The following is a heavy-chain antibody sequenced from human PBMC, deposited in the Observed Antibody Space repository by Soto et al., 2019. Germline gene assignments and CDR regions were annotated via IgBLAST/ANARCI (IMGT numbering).Heavy chain of an antibody. Sequence: QVQLVQSGAEVKKPGSSVKVSCKASGGTFSSYAISWVRQAPGQGLEWMGGIIPIFGTANYAQKFQGRVTITADECKSTAYMELGSLRSEDTAVYYCARVKHYDVWSGYYRNFYYYYGMDVWGQGTTVTVSS. CDR3: ARVKHYDVWSGYYRNFYYYYGMDV. J-gene: IGHJ6*02. CDR2: IIPIFGTA. D-gene: IGHD3-3*01. CDR1: GGTFSSYA. V-gene: IGHV1-69*01.